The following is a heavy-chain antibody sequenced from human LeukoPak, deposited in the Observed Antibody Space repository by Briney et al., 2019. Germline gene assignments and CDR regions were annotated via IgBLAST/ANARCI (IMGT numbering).Heavy chain of an antibody. D-gene: IGHD1-26*01. CDR2: NIPMSGTA. J-gene: IGHJ2*01. Sequence: SVKVSCKASGGTFSSYAISWVRQAPGQGLEWMGGNIPMSGTANYAQRFQGRVTVTADDSASTAYMELSSLRSEDTAVYYCARTIVGATSYWYFDLWGRGTLVTVSS. V-gene: IGHV1-69*13. CDR3: ARTIVGATSYWYFDL. CDR1: GGTFSSYA.